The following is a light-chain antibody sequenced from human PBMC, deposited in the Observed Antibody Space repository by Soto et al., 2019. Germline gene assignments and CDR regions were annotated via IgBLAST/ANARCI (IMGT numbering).Light chain of an antibody. Sequence: EIVSTQSPGTLSLSPGERATLSCRASQSVSSSYLAWYQQKPGQAPRLLIYGASSRATGIPDRFSGSGSGTDFTLTISRLEPEDFAVYYCQQYGSSPLTFGGVTKVDIK. CDR1: QSVSSSY. V-gene: IGKV3-20*01. J-gene: IGKJ4*01. CDR2: GAS. CDR3: QQYGSSPLT.